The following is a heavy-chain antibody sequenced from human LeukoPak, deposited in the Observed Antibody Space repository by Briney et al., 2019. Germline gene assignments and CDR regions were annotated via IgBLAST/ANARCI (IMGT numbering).Heavy chain of an antibody. V-gene: IGHV3-53*05. Sequence: GGSLRLSCAASGFIVSSNYMTWIRQAPGKGLEWVAVVYTGGNAHYADSVKGRFTISRDKKTLYLQMNSLRREDTAVYYCATLPITVQDYYYGMDVWGQGITVTVSS. CDR3: ATLPITVQDYYYGMDV. CDR1: GFIVSSNY. D-gene: IGHD3-3*01. CDR2: VYTGGNA. J-gene: IGHJ6*02.